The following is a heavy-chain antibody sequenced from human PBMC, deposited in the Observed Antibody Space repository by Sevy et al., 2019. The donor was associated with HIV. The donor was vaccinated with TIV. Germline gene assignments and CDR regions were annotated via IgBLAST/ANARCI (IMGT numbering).Heavy chain of an antibody. CDR1: GGTFNSYS. D-gene: IGHD2-2*01. V-gene: IGHV1-69*06. CDR3: ALGGGYQLLGNYYYALDV. CDR2: ITRLFNTP. J-gene: IGHJ6*02. Sequence: ASVKVSCRASGGTFNSYSISWVRLAPGQGLEWMGGITRLFNTPNYAQNFQGRVTITADRSTSVAIMELSSLRSDDTAVYYCALGGGYQLLGNYYYALDVWGQGTTVTVSS.